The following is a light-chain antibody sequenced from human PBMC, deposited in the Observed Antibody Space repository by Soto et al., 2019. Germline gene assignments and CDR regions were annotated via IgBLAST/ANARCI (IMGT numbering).Light chain of an antibody. V-gene: IGKV1-5*01. CDR3: QQYNDYSGT. J-gene: IGKJ2*01. CDR2: DAS. CDR1: QSISTW. Sequence: DIQMTQSPSTLSASGGDTVTITCRASQSISTWLAWYQQKPGKAPKVLMYDASSLESGVPPRFSGSGSGTEFTLTISSLQPDDFATYYCQQYNDYSGTFGQGTKLEIK.